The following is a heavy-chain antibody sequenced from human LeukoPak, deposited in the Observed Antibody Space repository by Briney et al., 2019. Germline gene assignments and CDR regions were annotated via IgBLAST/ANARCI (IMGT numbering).Heavy chain of an antibody. Sequence: GGSLRLSCAASGSTFSHYWMHWVRQAPGKGLVWVSRINPDGSRTDYADSVAGRFTISRDNAKNTLYLQMNSLRAEDTAVYYCARGQWELAFDYWGQGTLVTVSS. J-gene: IGHJ4*02. CDR2: INPDGSRT. D-gene: IGHD1-26*01. V-gene: IGHV3-74*01. CDR1: GSTFSHYW. CDR3: ARGQWELAFDY.